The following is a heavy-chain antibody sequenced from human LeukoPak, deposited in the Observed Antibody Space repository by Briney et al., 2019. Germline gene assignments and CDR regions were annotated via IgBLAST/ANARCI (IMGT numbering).Heavy chain of an antibody. CDR3: AKDLRREYGSGLDY. J-gene: IGHJ4*02. CDR1: GFTFRSYS. D-gene: IGHD2-15*01. Sequence: PGGSLRLSCAASGFTFRSYSMSWVRQAPGKGLEWVSSISSSSSYINYADSVKGRFTISRDNSKNTLYLQMNSLRAEDTAVYYCAKDLRREYGSGLDYWGQGTLVTVSS. CDR2: ISSSSSYI. V-gene: IGHV3-21*01.